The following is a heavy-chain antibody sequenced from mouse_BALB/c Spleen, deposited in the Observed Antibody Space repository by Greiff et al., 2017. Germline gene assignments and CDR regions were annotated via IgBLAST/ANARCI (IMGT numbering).Heavy chain of an antibody. Sequence: EVHLVESGGGLVQPGGSRKLSCAASGFTFSSFGMHWVRQAPEKGLEWVAYISSGSSTIYYADTVKGRFTISRDNPKNTLFLQMTSLRSEDTAMYYCARYYYGTYYYAMDYWGQGTSVTVSS. CDR3: ARYYYGTYYYAMDY. V-gene: IGHV5-17*02. D-gene: IGHD1-1*01. J-gene: IGHJ4*01. CDR2: ISSGSSTI. CDR1: GFTFSSFG.